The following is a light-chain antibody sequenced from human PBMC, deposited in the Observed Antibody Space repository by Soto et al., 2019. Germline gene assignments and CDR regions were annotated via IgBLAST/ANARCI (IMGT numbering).Light chain of an antibody. CDR3: CSYVGATTYV. V-gene: IGLV2-23*01. CDR1: SSTVGGFNV. CDR2: EGI. J-gene: IGLJ1*01. Sequence: QSALTQPASVSGSPGQSFTISCTGTSSTVGGFNVVSWYQQHPGKAPKVIIYEGIKRPSGVSNRFSGSNSGSTASLTISGLQAEDEADYYCCSYVGATTYVFGTGTKVTVL.